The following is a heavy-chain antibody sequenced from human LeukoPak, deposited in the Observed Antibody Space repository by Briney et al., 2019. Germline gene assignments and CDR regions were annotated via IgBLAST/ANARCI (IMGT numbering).Heavy chain of an antibody. V-gene: IGHV3-30*02. CDR2: IRNDGTIK. J-gene: IGHJ4*02. Sequence: PGGSLRLSCSASGFTFSTYGMHWVRQAPGKGLEWVAFIRNDGTIKYYADSVKGRFTISRDNAKNSLYLQMNSLRAEDTALYYCAKSSLRGVPMMIFDYWGQGTLVTVSS. CDR3: AKSSLRGVPMMIFDY. CDR1: GFTFSTYG. D-gene: IGHD3-10*01.